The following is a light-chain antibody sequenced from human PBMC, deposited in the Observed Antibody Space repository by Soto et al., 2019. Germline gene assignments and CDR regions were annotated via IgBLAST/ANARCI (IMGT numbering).Light chain of an antibody. J-gene: IGLJ2*01. CDR3: SSYTSSSPVV. Sequence: QSALTQPASVSGSPGQSITISCTGTSSDVGTYNYVSWYQQHPGKAPKLMIYEVSNRPSGVSNRFSGSKSGNTASLTISGLQAEGEADYYCSSYTSSSPVVFGGGTKLTVL. CDR1: SSDVGTYNY. V-gene: IGLV2-14*01. CDR2: EVS.